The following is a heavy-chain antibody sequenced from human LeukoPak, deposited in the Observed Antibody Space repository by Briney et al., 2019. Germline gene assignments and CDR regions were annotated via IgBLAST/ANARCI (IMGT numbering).Heavy chain of an antibody. Sequence: SETLSLTCAVYGGSFSGYYWSWIRQPPGKGLEWIGYIYYSGSTNYNPSLKSRVTISVDTSKNQFSLKLSSVTAADTAVYYCARGSSSIWFDPWGQGTLVTVSS. J-gene: IGHJ5*02. CDR3: ARGSSSIWFDP. D-gene: IGHD6-6*01. CDR2: IYYSGST. V-gene: IGHV4-59*01. CDR1: GGSFSGYY.